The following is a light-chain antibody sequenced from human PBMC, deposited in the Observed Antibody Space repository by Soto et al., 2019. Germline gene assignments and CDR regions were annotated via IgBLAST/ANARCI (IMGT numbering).Light chain of an antibody. Sequence: EIVLTQSPGTLSLSPGERATLSCRASQSVSSSFLAWYQQKVGQAPRLLIYGASSRATGIPDRFSGSGSGTDFTLTISRLEPEDFAVYYCQQYYITPWTFGQGTKVEIK. CDR2: GAS. CDR1: QSVSSSF. J-gene: IGKJ1*01. V-gene: IGKV3-20*01. CDR3: QQYYITPWT.